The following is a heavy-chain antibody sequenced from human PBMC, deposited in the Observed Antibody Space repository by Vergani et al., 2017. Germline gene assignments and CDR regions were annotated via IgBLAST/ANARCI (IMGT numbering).Heavy chain of an antibody. CDR2: IYYSGST. V-gene: IGHV4-59*01. CDR3: ARDYGDYVFSAFDI. J-gene: IGHJ3*02. D-gene: IGHD4-17*01. CDR1: GGSISSYY. Sequence: QVQLQESGPGLVKPSETLSLTCTVSGGSISSYYWSWIRQPPGKGLEWIGYIYYSGSTNYNPSLKSRVTISVDTSKNQFSLKLSSVTAADTAVYYCARDYGDYVFSAFDIWGQGTMVTVSS.